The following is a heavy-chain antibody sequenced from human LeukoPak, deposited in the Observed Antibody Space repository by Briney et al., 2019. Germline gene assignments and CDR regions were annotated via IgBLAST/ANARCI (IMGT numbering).Heavy chain of an antibody. CDR3: TRSMIMVDPFDY. Sequence: GGSLRLTCAASGFIFSRYWIHWVRQAPGKGLVWVAGINSDGSNIRYADSVKGRFTISRDNAKNTMYLDMNSLRAGDTAVYYCTRSMIMVDPFDYWGQGTLVTVSS. CDR1: GFIFSRYW. J-gene: IGHJ4*02. D-gene: IGHD3-22*01. V-gene: IGHV3-74*01. CDR2: INSDGSNI.